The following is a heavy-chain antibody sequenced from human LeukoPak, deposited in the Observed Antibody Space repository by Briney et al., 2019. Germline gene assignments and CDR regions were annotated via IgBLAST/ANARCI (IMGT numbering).Heavy chain of an antibody. CDR3: AGGGGRWLQPFDY. V-gene: IGHV4-4*07. J-gene: IGHJ4*02. D-gene: IGHD5-24*01. CDR2: IYISGST. Sequence: SETLSLTCTVSGASITTYYWGWIRQPAGKGLEWIGRIYISGSTSYNPSLKSRVTMSLDTSKNQFSLNLSSVTAADTAVYYCAGGGGRWLQPFDYWGQGTLVTVSS. CDR1: GASITTYY.